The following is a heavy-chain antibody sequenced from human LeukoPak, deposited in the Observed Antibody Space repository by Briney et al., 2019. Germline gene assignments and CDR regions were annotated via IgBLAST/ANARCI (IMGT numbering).Heavy chain of an antibody. CDR1: GFTFSNYA. CDR3: AKDLGFGEAQAQYFYYGMDV. V-gene: IGHV3-23*01. CDR2: ISGSGGTT. Sequence: GGSLRLSCAASGFTFSNYAMNWVRQAPGKGLEWVSGISGSGGTTFYADSVKGRFTVSRDNSKNTVNLQMNSLRAEDTAVYYCAKDLGFGEAQAQYFYYGMDVWGEGTSVTVSS. J-gene: IGHJ6*04. D-gene: IGHD3-10*01.